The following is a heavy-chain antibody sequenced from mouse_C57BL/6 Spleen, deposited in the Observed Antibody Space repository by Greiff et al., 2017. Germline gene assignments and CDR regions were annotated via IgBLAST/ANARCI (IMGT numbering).Heavy chain of an antibody. CDR3: VIYYYGSSPFAY. CDR2: IYPGSGST. Sequence: VQLQQPGAELVKPGASVKMSCKASGYTFTSYWITWVKQRPGQGLEWIGDIYPGSGSTNYNEKFKSKATLTVDTSSSTAYMQLSSLTSEDSAVYYCVIYYYGSSPFAYWGQGTTLTVSS. CDR1: GYTFTSYW. J-gene: IGHJ2*01. D-gene: IGHD1-1*01. V-gene: IGHV1-55*01.